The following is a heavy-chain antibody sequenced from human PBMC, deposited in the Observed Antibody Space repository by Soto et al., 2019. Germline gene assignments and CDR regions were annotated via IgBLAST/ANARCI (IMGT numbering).Heavy chain of an antibody. CDR1: GGSITTSDW. D-gene: IGHD6-19*01. CDR2: TSHRGST. Sequence: QVQLQESGPGQVKPSGTLSLTCAVSGGSITTSDWWSWVHQPPGKGLEWIGETSHRGSTTYNPSLKSRVTISVDKSKNQFSLNLASVTAADTAVYYCARDGHSSGWSWGQGTLVTVSS. J-gene: IGHJ5*02. CDR3: ARDGHSSGWS. V-gene: IGHV4-4*02.